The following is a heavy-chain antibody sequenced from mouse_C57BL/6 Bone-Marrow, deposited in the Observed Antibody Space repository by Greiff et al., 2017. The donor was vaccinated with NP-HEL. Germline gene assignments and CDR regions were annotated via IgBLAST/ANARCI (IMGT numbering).Heavy chain of an antibody. CDR3: THYGSSYNYAMDY. Sequence: EVQLQQSGAELVRPGASVKLSCTASGFNIKDDYMHWVKQRPEQGLEWIGWIDPENGDTEYASKLQGKATITADTSSNTAYLQLSSLTSEDTAVYYCTHYGSSYNYAMDYWGQGTSVTVSS. CDR1: GFNIKDDY. CDR2: IDPENGDT. D-gene: IGHD1-1*01. V-gene: IGHV14-4*01. J-gene: IGHJ4*01.